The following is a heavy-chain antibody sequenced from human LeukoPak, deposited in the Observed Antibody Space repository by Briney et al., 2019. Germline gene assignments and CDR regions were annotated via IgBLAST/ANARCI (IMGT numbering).Heavy chain of an antibody. Sequence: SVKVSCKASGGTFSNYAISWVRQAPGQGLEWMGGIIPIFGTANYAQKFQGRVTITADESTSTAYMELSSLRSEDTAVYYCAGGSGSYYPFNWFDPWGQGTLSPSPQ. V-gene: IGHV1-69*01. CDR3: AGGSGSYYPFNWFDP. CDR1: GGTFSNYA. D-gene: IGHD3-10*01. J-gene: IGHJ5*02. CDR2: IIPIFGTA.